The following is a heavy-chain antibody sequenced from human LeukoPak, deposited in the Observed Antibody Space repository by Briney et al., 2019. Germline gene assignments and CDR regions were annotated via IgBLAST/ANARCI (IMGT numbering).Heavy chain of an antibody. J-gene: IGHJ5*02. Sequence: GGSLRLSCAASGFTFNSYSMIWVRQPPGKGLEWVSSTFQGGGEIHYADSVRGRFTISRGNSRSTLFLQMNSLRGEDTAIYYCATYRQVMLPFEAWGQGTLVTVSS. CDR3: ATYRQVMLPFEA. CDR1: GFTFNSYS. D-gene: IGHD5-18*01. CDR2: TFQGGGEI. V-gene: IGHV3-21*04.